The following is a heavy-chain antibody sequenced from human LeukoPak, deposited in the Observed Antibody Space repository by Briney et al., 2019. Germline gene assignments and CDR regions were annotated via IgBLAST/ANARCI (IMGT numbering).Heavy chain of an antibody. V-gene: IGHV3-21*01. D-gene: IGHD1-26*01. J-gene: IGHJ3*01. CDR1: GFTFSSYT. CDR3: ARARSSGSHRVVNAFDV. CDR2: ISVTSDYI. Sequence: GGSLRLSCAASGFTFSSYTMNWVRQAPGKGLEWVSSISVTSDYIYYPDSMKGRFTISRDNAKNSLYLQMNSLRAEDTAVYYCARARSSGSHRVVNAFDVWGQGTMVTVSS.